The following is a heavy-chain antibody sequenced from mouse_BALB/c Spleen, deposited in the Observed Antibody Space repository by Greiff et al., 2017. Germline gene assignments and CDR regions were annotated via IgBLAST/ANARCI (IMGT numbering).Heavy chain of an antibody. Sequence: VQRVESGPGLVAPSQSLSITCTVSGFSLTSYGVHWVRQPPGKGLEWLGVIWAGGSTNYNSALMSRLSISKDNSKSQVFLKMNSLQTDDTAMYYCARVRPNWDDYFDYWGQGTTLTVSS. J-gene: IGHJ2*01. CDR2: IWAGGST. V-gene: IGHV2-9*02. CDR1: GFSLTSYG. CDR3: ARVRPNWDDYFDY. D-gene: IGHD4-1*01.